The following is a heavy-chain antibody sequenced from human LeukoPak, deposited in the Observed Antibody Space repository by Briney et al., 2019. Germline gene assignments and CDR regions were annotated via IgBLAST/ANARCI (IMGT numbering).Heavy chain of an antibody. J-gene: IGHJ4*02. CDR3: ARGGSYAWDY. Sequence: PGGSLRLSCATSGFTFTTYWMNWVRQAPGKGLEWVANIKQDGSEKYYVDSVKGRFTISRDNARNSLYLQMNSLRADDTAVYYCARGGSYAWDYWGQGTLVTVSS. CDR1: GFTFTTYW. V-gene: IGHV3-7*01. CDR2: IKQDGSEK. D-gene: IGHD2-15*01.